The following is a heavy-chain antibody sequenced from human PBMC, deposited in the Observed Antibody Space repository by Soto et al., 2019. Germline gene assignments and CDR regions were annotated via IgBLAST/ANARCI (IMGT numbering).Heavy chain of an antibody. CDR3: ATGGHNDGYNFYHGMDV. Sequence: QVQVVQSGAEVKKPGSSVKVSCKVSGGIFTNNAISWVRQAPGQGLEGLGGVIPLFDTAYYAQIFRGRLRISADRATTTAYMELSGLTSADTAVYFCATGGHNDGYNFYHGMDVWGQGTTVTVS. J-gene: IGHJ6*02. V-gene: IGHV1-69*06. CDR2: VIPLFDTA. CDR1: GGIFTNNA. D-gene: IGHD5-18*01.